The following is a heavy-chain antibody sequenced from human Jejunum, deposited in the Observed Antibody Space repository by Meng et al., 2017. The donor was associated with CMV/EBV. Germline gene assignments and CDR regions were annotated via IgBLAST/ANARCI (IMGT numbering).Heavy chain of an antibody. CDR3: ARGTGLWSEGFYYGMDV. D-gene: IGHD3-3*01. Sequence: FSCGRYTMNWVRRAPGEGLEWVSTINWSSSYMYQADSVKGRLTVSRDNAKNSLYLQMNSLRAEDTAVYYCARGTGLWSEGFYYGMDVWGQGTTVTVSS. V-gene: IGHV3-21*01. CDR2: INWSSSYM. J-gene: IGHJ6*02. CDR1: FSCGRYT.